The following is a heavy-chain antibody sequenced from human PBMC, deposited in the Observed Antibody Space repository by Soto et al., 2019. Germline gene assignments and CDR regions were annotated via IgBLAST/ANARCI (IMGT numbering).Heavy chain of an antibody. CDR3: ARRKYLDY. V-gene: IGHV3-49*03. J-gene: IGHJ4*02. CDR1: GFTFGDYA. CDR2: IRSNTYGGTT. Sequence: HPGGSLRLSCTTSGFTFGDYAMSWFRQAPGKGLEWIGYIRSNTYGGTTEYAASVKGRFTISRDDSKRVAHLQMNSLESEDTAVSYCARRKYLDYWGQGTLVTVSS.